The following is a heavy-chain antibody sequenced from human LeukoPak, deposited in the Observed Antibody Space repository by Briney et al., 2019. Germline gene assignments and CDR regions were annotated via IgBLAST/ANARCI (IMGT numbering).Heavy chain of an antibody. Sequence: GGSLRLSCAASGFTFSSYSMNWVRQAPGKGLEWVSAISGSGGSTYYADSVKGRFTISRDNSKNTLFLQMNSLRAEDTAVYYCATKVVTDAFDIWGQGTMVTVSS. J-gene: IGHJ3*02. D-gene: IGHD3-22*01. CDR3: ATKVVTDAFDI. CDR1: GFTFSSYS. V-gene: IGHV3-23*01. CDR2: ISGSGGST.